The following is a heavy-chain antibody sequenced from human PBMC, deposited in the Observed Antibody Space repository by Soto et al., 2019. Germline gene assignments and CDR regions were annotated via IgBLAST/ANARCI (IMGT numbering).Heavy chain of an antibody. CDR3: ASTDPFGVVKSYFDY. D-gene: IGHD3-3*01. Sequence: PGGSLRLSCAASGFTVSSNYMSWVRQAPGKGLEWVSVIYSGGSTYYADSVKGRFTISRDNSKNTLYLQMNSLRAEDTAVYYCASTDPFGVVKSYFDYWGQGTLVTVSS. CDR1: GFTVSSNY. CDR2: IYSGGST. J-gene: IGHJ4*02. V-gene: IGHV3-53*01.